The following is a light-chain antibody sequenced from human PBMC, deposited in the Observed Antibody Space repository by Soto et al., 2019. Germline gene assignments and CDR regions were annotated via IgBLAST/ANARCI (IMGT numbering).Light chain of an antibody. Sequence: QSVLTQPASVSGSPGQSITISCTGTSSDVGTYNLVPWYQQHPGKAPKLMLYEGSKRPSGVSNRFSGSNSGNTASLTISGLQAEDEADYYCCSYAAGSAPYVFGTGTKVTVL. CDR2: EGS. V-gene: IGLV2-23*01. J-gene: IGLJ1*01. CDR3: CSYAAGSAPYV. CDR1: SSDVGTYNL.